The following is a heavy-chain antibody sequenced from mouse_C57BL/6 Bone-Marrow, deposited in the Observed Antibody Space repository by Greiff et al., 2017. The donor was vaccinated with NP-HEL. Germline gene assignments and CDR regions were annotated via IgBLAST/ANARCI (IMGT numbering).Heavy chain of an antibody. CDR3: ARLYYYGSSPAWFAY. J-gene: IGHJ3*01. CDR2: IYPGSGST. CDR1: GYTFTSYW. Sequence: VQLQQSGAELVKPGASVKMSCKASGYTFTSYWITWVKQRPGQGLEWIGDIYPGSGSTNYNEKFKSKATLTVDTSSSTAYMQLSSLTSEDSAVYYCARLYYYGSSPAWFAYWGQGTLVTVSA. D-gene: IGHD1-1*01. V-gene: IGHV1-55*01.